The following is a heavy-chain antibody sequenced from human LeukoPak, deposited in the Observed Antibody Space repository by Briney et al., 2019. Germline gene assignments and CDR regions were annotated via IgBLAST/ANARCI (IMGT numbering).Heavy chain of an antibody. CDR2: ISDDGSNK. CDR1: GFTFSNYG. Sequence: GGSLRLSCAASGFTFSNYGMHWVRQAPGKGLEWVALISDDGSNKYYTDPVKGRFTISRDNSKNTMYVQMDSLRAEDTAVYYCAKDIDFDSSGSVNAFDVWGQGTMVTVSS. V-gene: IGHV3-30*18. J-gene: IGHJ3*01. CDR3: AKDIDFDSSGSVNAFDV. D-gene: IGHD3-22*01.